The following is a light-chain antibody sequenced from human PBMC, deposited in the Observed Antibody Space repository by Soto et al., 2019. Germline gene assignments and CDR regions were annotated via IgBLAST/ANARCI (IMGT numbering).Light chain of an antibody. J-gene: IGKJ4*01. CDR1: QDIRNY. Sequence: DIRLTQSPSSLSASVGDRVTITCQASQDIRNYLNWYQQKPGRAPNLLIYDESNLKTGVPSRFSXSGXXTXXXXXXXXXQPEDIAXXYCQXYDHLPPLSFGEGTKVEIK. CDR2: DES. V-gene: IGKV1-33*01. CDR3: QXYDHLPPLS.